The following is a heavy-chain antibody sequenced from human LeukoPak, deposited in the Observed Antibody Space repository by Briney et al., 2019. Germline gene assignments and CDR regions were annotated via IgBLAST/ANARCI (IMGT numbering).Heavy chain of an antibody. CDR2: VYTSGST. CDR3: ARDLFYTYYYESDTGRDAFDS. V-gene: IGHV4-4*08. Sequence: GSLRLSCAASGFTFSSYSMNWVRQPPGKGLEWIGRVYTSGSTNYNPSLKSRVTISLDTSKNQFSLKLSSVTAADTAVYYCARDLFYTYYYESDTGRDAFDSWGQGTMVTVSS. CDR1: GFTFSSYS. D-gene: IGHD3-22*01. J-gene: IGHJ3*02.